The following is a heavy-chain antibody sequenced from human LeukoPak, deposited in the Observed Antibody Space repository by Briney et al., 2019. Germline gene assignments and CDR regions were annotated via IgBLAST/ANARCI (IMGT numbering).Heavy chain of an antibody. CDR2: ISYDGSNK. D-gene: IGHD1-14*01. V-gene: IGHV3-30*04. CDR1: GFSNYT. Sequence: QPGRSLRLSCAASGFSNYTMHWVSQAPGKGLEWVAVISYDGSNKYYADSVKGRFTISRDNSKSTLYLQMNFLRAEDTAVYYCARSGAGSDYWGQGTLVTVSS. J-gene: IGHJ4*02. CDR3: ARSGAGSDY.